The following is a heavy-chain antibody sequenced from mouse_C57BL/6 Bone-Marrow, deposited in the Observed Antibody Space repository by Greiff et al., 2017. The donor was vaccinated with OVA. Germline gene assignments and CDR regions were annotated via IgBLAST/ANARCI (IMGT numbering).Heavy chain of an antibody. CDR3: ASRGIVTFDY. V-gene: IGHV1-64*01. J-gene: IGHJ2*01. CDR2: IHPNSGST. Sequence: QVQLQQPGAELVKPGASVKLSCKASGYTFTSYWMHWVKQRPGQGLEWIGMIHPNSGSTNYNETFTSKATLTVDKSSSTAYMQLSSLTSEVSAFYYCASRGIVTFDYWGQGTPLTVSA. D-gene: IGHD2-12*01. CDR1: GYTFTSYW.